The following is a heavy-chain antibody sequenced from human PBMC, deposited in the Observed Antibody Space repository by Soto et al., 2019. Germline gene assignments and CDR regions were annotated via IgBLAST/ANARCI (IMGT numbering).Heavy chain of an antibody. CDR2: VNPILSMS. Sequence: QVQLVQSGAEVKRPGSSVKVSCKASGDTFNFYSINWVRQAPALGLEWMGRVNPILSMSNYAQRFQGRVTMTADKSTSTAYMELSGLRSEDTAIYYCATSYGSGYRAFDFWGQGALGTVSS. J-gene: IGHJ4*02. CDR1: GDTFNFYS. CDR3: ATSYGSGYRAFDF. V-gene: IGHV1-69*04. D-gene: IGHD3-10*01.